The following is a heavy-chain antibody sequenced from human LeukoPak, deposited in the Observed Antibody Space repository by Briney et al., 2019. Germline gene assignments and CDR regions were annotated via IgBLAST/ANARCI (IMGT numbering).Heavy chain of an antibody. V-gene: IGHV3-30*18. CDR3: AKPYYYDRSGSGVNHFDF. CDR2: ISYEGSNK. J-gene: IGHJ4*02. Sequence: QPGRSLRLSCAASGFTLSYYGMHWVRQAPGKGLEWEAVISYEGSNKYYADSVKGRFTITRDNTKNTLYLQMNSLRAEDTAVYYCAKPYYYDRSGSGVNHFDFWGQGTLVTVSS. D-gene: IGHD3-22*01. CDR1: GFTLSYYG.